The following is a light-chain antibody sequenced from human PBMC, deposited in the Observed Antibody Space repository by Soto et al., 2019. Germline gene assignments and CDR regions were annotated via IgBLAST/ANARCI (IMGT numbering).Light chain of an antibody. CDR3: SSYTSSSTYV. J-gene: IGLJ1*01. CDR1: SSDVGGYNY. Sequence: QSALTQPASVSGSPGQSITISCTGTSSDVGGYNYVSWYQQHPSKAPKLMIYDVSNRPSGVSNRFSGSKSGNTASLTISGLQAEDEADYYCSSYTSSSTYVFGTGNKLTVL. CDR2: DVS. V-gene: IGLV2-14*01.